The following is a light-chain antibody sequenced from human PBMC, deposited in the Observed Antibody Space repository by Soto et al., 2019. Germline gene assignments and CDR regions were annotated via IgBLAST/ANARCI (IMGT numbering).Light chain of an antibody. CDR1: QSISNF. Sequence: DTQMTQSPSSLSASVGDRVTITCRASQSISNFLNWYQQKPGKAPKLLIYAASSLRSGVTSRFSGSGSGTDFTLTISSLQREDFATYVCQQSYSSPWTFGQGTKVEIK. J-gene: IGKJ1*01. CDR2: AAS. V-gene: IGKV1-39*01. CDR3: QQSYSSPWT.